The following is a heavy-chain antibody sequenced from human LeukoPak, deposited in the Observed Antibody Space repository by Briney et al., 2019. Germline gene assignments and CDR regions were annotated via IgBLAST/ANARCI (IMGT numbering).Heavy chain of an antibody. CDR3: ARGIGPILWFGEAGY. CDR1: GYTFTSYD. J-gene: IGHJ4*02. V-gene: IGHV1-8*01. CDR2: MNPNSGNT. D-gene: IGHD3-10*01. Sequence: ASVTVSFKASGYTFTSYDINWVRQATGQGGEWMGWMNPNSGNTGYAQKFQGRGTMTRNTSISTAYMELSSLRSEDTAVYYCARGIGPILWFGEAGYWGQGTLVTVSS.